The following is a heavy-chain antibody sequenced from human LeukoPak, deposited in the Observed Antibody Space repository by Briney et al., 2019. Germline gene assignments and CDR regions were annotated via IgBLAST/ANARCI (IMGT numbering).Heavy chain of an antibody. Sequence: GGSLRLSCAASGYTFTSYSMSWVRQAPGKGLEWISYIGGDGIAFYADSVKGRFTASKDNAKNSLYLQMNSLRAEDTALYYCAREVSEGFDFWGQGTLVTVSS. CDR3: AREVSEGFDF. J-gene: IGHJ4*02. CDR2: IGGDGIAF. V-gene: IGHV3-48*04. CDR1: GYTFTSYS. D-gene: IGHD3-22*01.